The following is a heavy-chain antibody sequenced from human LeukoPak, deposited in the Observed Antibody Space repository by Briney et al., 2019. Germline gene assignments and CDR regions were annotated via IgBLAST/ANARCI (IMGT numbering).Heavy chain of an antibody. CDR2: ISYSGST. D-gene: IGHD1/OR15-1a*01. Sequence: SETLSLTCTVSGGSISSSTYYWGWIRQPPGKGLEWIGSISYSGSTYYNPSLKSRITISVDTSKNQFSLKLSSVTAADTAVYYCTFNKQSPFYFDYWGQGTLVTVSS. CDR3: TFNKQSPFYFDY. CDR1: GGSISSSTYY. V-gene: IGHV4-39*01. J-gene: IGHJ4*02.